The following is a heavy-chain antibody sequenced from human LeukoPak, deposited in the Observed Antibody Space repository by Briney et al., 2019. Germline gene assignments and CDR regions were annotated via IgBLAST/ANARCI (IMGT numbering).Heavy chain of an antibody. J-gene: IGHJ4*02. CDR1: GYTFTGYY. D-gene: IGHD5-18*01. CDR2: INPNIGVI. CDR3: ARDSLVTSSFDY. Sequence: GASVKVSCKASGYTFTGYYMHWVRQAPGQGREWMGWINPNIGVINYAQKFQGRVTMSRDTSISTAYMEMSRLRSDDTAVYYCARDSLVTSSFDYWGQGTLVTVSS. V-gene: IGHV1-2*02.